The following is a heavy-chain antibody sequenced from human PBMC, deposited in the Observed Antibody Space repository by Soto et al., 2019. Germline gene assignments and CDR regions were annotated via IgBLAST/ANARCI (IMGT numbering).Heavy chain of an antibody. CDR2: ISSSSSYT. CDR1: GFTFSDYY. CDR3: ARIMSSPGGVAGLLEY. J-gene: IGHJ4*02. Sequence: GGSLRLSCAASGFTFSDYYMSWIRQAPGKGLEWVSYISSSSSYTNYADSVKGRFTISRDNAKNSLYLQMNSLRAEDTAVYYCARIMSSPGGVAGLLEYWGQGALVTVSS. V-gene: IGHV3-11*06. D-gene: IGHD6-19*01.